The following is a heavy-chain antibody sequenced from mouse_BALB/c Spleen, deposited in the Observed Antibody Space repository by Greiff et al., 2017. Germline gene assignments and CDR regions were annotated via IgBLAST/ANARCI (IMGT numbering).Heavy chain of an antibody. D-gene: IGHD2-1*01. CDR1: GFSLTSYG. CDR3: ASLYGNYYYYAMDY. CDR2: IWSGGST. V-gene: IGHV2-2*02. Sequence: VKLMESGPGLVQPSQSLSITCTVSGFSLTSYGVHWVRQSPGKGLEWLGVIWSGGSTDYNAAFISRLSISKDNSKSQVFFKMNSLQANDTAIYYCASLYGNYYYYAMDYWGQGTSVTVSS. J-gene: IGHJ4*01.